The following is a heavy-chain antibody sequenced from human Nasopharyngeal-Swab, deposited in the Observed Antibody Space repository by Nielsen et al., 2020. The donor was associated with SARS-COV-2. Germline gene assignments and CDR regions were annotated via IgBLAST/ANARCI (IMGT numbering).Heavy chain of an antibody. D-gene: IGHD3-10*01. V-gene: IGHV4-39*01. Sequence: RQAPGKGLEWIGSIHYSGSTYYNPSLKSRVTISVDTSKNQFSLKLSSVTAADTAVYYCATRDYYGSGTMGIPFDYWGQGTLVTVSS. CDR2: IHYSGST. CDR3: ATRDYYGSGTMGIPFDY. J-gene: IGHJ4*02.